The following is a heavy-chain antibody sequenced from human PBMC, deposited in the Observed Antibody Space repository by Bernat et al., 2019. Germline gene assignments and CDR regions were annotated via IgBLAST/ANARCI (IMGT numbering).Heavy chain of an antibody. D-gene: IGHD6-19*01. CDR3: ARDYYSRAVAGTGTSY. CDR1: GFTFSSYS. V-gene: IGHV3-21*01. CDR2: ISSSSSYI. Sequence: VQLVESGGGVVQPGRSLRLSCAASGFTFSSYSMNWVRQAPGKGLEWVSSISSSSSYIYYADSVKGRFTISRDNAKNSLYLQMNSLRAEDTAVYYCARDYYSRAVAGTGTSYWGQGTLVTVSS. J-gene: IGHJ4*02.